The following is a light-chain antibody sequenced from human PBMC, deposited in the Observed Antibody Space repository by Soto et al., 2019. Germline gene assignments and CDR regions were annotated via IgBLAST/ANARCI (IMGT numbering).Light chain of an antibody. CDR1: QGILDY. Sequence: DIQMTQAPSSLSASVGDRVTITCRATQGILDYVAWYQQKPGKPPKLLIYAASTLQSGVPSRFSGSGAGTDFTLTISSLQPEDVATYYFQKYNSAPQTFGPGTKLEIK. CDR2: AAS. J-gene: IGKJ1*01. CDR3: QKYNSAPQT. V-gene: IGKV1-27*01.